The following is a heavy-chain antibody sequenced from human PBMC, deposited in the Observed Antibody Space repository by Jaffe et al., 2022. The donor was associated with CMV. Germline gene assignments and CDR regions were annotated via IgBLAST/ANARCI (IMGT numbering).Heavy chain of an antibody. CDR2: ISGSGGST. J-gene: IGHJ6*02. Sequence: EVQLLESGGGLVQPGGSLRLSCAASGFTFSSYAMSWVRQAPGKGLEWVSAISGSGGSTYYADSVKGRFTISRDNSKNTLYLQMNSLRAEDTAVYYCAKIGPWVGLEPIMVYARSRGMDVWGQGTTVTVSS. CDR1: GFTFSSYA. D-gene: IGHD2-8*01. CDR3: AKIGPWVGLEPIMVYARSRGMDV. V-gene: IGHV3-23*01.